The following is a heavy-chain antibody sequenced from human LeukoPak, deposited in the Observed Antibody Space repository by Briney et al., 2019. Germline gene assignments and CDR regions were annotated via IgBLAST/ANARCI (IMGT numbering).Heavy chain of an antibody. CDR1: GGSISSSSCY. Sequence: SETLSLTCTVSGGSISSSSCYWGWIRQPPGKGLGWFGRSYYNGSTYYNPSLKSRVTISVDTSKNQFSLKLSSVTAADTTVYYCARTPFGGYHYYHMDVWGNGTTVTVSS. D-gene: IGHD3-16*01. V-gene: IGHV4-39*01. CDR3: ARTPFGGYHYYHMDV. CDR2: SYYNGST. J-gene: IGHJ6*03.